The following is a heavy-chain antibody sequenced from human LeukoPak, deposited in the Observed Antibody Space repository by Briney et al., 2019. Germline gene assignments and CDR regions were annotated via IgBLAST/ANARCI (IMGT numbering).Heavy chain of an antibody. V-gene: IGHV1-18*01. Sequence: ASVKVSCKASGYTFTSYGISWVRQAPGQGLEWMGWISAYNGSTNYAQKLQGRVTMTTDTSTSTAYMELRSLRSDDTAVYYCVSDTYYNGQGMRPPFDPWGQGTLVTVSS. CDR3: VSDTYYNGQGMRPPFDP. CDR1: GYTFTSYG. J-gene: IGHJ5*02. CDR2: ISAYNGST. D-gene: IGHD3-10*01.